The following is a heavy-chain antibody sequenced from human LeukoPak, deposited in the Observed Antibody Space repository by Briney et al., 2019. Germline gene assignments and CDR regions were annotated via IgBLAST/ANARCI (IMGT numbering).Heavy chain of an antibody. J-gene: IGHJ4*02. D-gene: IGHD2-2*01. CDR3: ASQITVPYFDY. Sequence: GGSLRLSCAASGFTFSSYEMNWVRQAPGKGLEWVSYLSSSASTISYADSVKGRFTISRDNAKNSLYLQMNSLRAEDTAVYYCASQITVPYFDYWGQGTLVTVLS. CDR1: GFTFSSYE. CDR2: LSSSASTI. V-gene: IGHV3-48*03.